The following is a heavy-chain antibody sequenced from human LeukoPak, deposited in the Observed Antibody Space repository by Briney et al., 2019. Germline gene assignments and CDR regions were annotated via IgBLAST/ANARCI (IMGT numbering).Heavy chain of an antibody. D-gene: IGHD6-13*01. J-gene: IGHJ4*02. V-gene: IGHV4-59*01. Sequence: SETLSLTCTVSGGSISSYYWSWIRQPPGKGLEWIGDIYYSGSTNYNPSLKSRVTISVDASKAQFSLKLSSVIAADTAVYYCARALMAAAGPTLFDYCGQGTLVTVSS. CDR1: GGSISSYY. CDR2: IYYSGST. CDR3: ARALMAAAGPTLFDY.